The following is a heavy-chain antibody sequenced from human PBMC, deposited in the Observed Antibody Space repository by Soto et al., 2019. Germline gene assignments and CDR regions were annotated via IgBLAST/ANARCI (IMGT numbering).Heavy chain of an antibody. V-gene: IGHV1-18*01. D-gene: IGHD2-8*01. CDR2: INTYNGNT. J-gene: IGHJ6*02. Sequence: QVQLVQSGAEVKNPGASVKVSCKASGYTFTRYGIGWARQAPGQGLEWMGWINTYNGNTNYAQNVQGRVTLTTDTSTSTAYMQLRSLRSNDPAIYYCAMVDVPVTPSPQDVWGQGTTVIVSS. CDR1: GYTFTRYG. CDR3: AMVDVPVTPSPQDV.